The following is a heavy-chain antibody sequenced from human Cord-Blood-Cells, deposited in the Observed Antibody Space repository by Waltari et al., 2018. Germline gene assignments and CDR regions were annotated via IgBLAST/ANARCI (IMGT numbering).Heavy chain of an antibody. CDR2: INHSGGT. CDR3: ARGRDYGGNVCYGMDV. J-gene: IGHJ6*02. Sequence: QVQLQQWGAGLLKPSETLSLTCAVYGGSFSGYYWSCIRQPPGKGLEWIGEINHSGGTNHNPALKSRVTISVDTSKNQFSLKLSSVTAADTAVYYCARGRDYGGNVCYGMDVWGQGTTVTVSS. V-gene: IGHV4-34*01. CDR1: GGSFSGYY. D-gene: IGHD4-17*01.